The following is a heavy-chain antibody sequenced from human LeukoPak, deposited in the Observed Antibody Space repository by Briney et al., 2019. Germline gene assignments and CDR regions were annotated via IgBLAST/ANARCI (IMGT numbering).Heavy chain of an antibody. D-gene: IGHD4-23*01. CDR1: GGTFSSYA. V-gene: IGHV1-69*01. CDR2: IIPIFGTA. J-gene: IGHJ6*02. Sequence: SVKVSCKASGGTFSSYAISWVRQAPGQGLEWMGGIIPIFGTANYAQKFQGRVTITADESTSTAYMELSSLRSEDTAVYYCARGNEPRENYGGNSVYYYYGMDVWGQGTTVTVSS. CDR3: ARGNEPRENYGGNSVYYYYGMDV.